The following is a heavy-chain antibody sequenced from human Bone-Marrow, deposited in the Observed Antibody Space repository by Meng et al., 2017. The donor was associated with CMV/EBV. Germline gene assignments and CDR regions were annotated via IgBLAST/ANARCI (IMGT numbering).Heavy chain of an antibody. CDR3: ARDKVHYDFWSGIPYYGMDV. Sequence: SVKVSCKASGGTFSSYTISWVRQAPGQGLEWMGRIIPILGIANYAQKFQGRVTITADKSTSTVYMELSSLRSEDTAVYYCARDKVHYDFWSGIPYYGMDVWGQGTTVTVSS. J-gene: IGHJ6*02. D-gene: IGHD3-3*01. CDR2: IIPILGIA. CDR1: GGTFSSYT. V-gene: IGHV1-69*04.